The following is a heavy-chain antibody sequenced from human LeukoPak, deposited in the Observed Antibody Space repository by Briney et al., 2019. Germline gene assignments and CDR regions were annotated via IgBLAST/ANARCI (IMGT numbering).Heavy chain of an antibody. CDR2: INPNSGGT. Sequence: ASVKVSCKASGYTFTGYYMHWVRQAPGQGLEWMGWINPNSGGTNYAQKFQGRVTMTRDTSISTAYMELSRLRSDDTAVYYCARDGRAHDPLRYFDWLLRNTYYYYYMDVWGKGTTVTVSS. CDR3: ARDGRAHDPLRYFDWLLRNTYYYYYMDV. V-gene: IGHV1-2*02. CDR1: GYTFTGYY. J-gene: IGHJ6*03. D-gene: IGHD3-9*01.